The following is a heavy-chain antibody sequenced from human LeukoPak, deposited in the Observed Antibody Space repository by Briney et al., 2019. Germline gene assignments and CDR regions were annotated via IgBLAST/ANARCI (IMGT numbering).Heavy chain of an antibody. Sequence: SETLSLTCAVYGGSFSGYYWSWIRQPPGKGLEWIGEINHSGSTNYNPSLKSRVTISVDTSKNQFSLKLSSVTAADTAVYYCARGRFSTLRDIVVVPAGNWFDPWGQGTLVTVSS. J-gene: IGHJ5*02. CDR3: ARGRFSTLRDIVVVPAGNWFDP. CDR1: GGSFSGYY. D-gene: IGHD2-2*01. V-gene: IGHV4-34*01. CDR2: INHSGST.